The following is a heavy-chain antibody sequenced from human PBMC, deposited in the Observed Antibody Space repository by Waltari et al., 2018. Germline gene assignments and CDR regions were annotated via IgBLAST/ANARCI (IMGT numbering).Heavy chain of an antibody. J-gene: IGHJ4*02. CDR2: IYSGGST. CDR1: GFTVSSNY. Sequence: EVQLVESGGGLIQPGGSLRLSCAASGFTVSSNYMSWVRQAPGKGLEWVSVIYSGGSTYYADSVKGRFTISRDNAKNTLYLQMISLRAEDTAVYYCARDRGSGYSSSWYYFDYWGQGTLVTVSS. D-gene: IGHD6-13*01. CDR3: ARDRGSGYSSSWYYFDY. V-gene: IGHV3-53*01.